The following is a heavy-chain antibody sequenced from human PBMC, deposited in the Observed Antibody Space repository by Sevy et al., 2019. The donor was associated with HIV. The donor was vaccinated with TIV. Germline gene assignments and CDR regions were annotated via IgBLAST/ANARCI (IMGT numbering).Heavy chain of an antibody. CDR1: GGTFSSYA. CDR3: ARGELGKAYYHYYYMDV. V-gene: IGHV1-69*10. Sequence: ASVKVSCKASGGTFSSYAISWVRQAPGQGLEWMGGIIPILGIANYAEKFQGRVTITADKSTSTAYMELRSLRSEDTAVYYCARGELGKAYYHYYYMDVWGKGSTVTVSS. D-gene: IGHD7-27*01. J-gene: IGHJ6*03. CDR2: IIPILGIA.